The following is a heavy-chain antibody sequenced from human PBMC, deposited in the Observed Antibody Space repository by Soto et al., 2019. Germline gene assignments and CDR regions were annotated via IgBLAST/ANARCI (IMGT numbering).Heavy chain of an antibody. J-gene: IGHJ6*02. CDR1: GYTFTSYG. Sequence: ASVKVSCKASGYTFTSYGISWVRQAPGQGLEWMGWISAYNGNTNYAQKLQGRVTMTTDTSTSTAYMELRSLRSDDTVVYYCARRPAAPGRYGMDVWGQGTTVTVSS. D-gene: IGHD6-6*01. CDR2: ISAYNGNT. V-gene: IGHV1-18*01. CDR3: ARRPAAPGRYGMDV.